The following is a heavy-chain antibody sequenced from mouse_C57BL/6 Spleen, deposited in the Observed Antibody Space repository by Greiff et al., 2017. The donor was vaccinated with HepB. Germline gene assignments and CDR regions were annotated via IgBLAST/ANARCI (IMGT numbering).Heavy chain of an antibody. Sequence: EVQLQQSGPELVKPGASVKMSCKASGYTFTDYNMHWVKQSHGKSLEWIGYINPNNGGTSYNQKFKGKATLTVNKSSSTAYMELRSLSSEDSAVYYCARSRLDWYFDVWGTGTTVTVSS. CDR1: GYTFTDYN. V-gene: IGHV1-22*01. J-gene: IGHJ1*03. D-gene: IGHD4-1*01. CDR2: INPNNGGT. CDR3: ARSRLDWYFDV.